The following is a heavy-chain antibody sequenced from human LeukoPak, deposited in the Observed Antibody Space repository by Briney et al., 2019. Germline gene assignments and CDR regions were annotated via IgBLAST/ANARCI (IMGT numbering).Heavy chain of an antibody. Sequence: GGSLRLSCAASGFTFSSYGMHWVRQAPGKGLEWVAVISYDGSNKYYADSVKGRFTISRDNSKNTLYLQMNSLRAEDTAVYYCAKAPRRIFGVVTEFDYWGQGALVTVSS. CDR3: AKAPRRIFGVVTEFDY. V-gene: IGHV3-30*18. CDR2: ISYDGSNK. D-gene: IGHD3-3*01. J-gene: IGHJ4*02. CDR1: GFTFSSYG.